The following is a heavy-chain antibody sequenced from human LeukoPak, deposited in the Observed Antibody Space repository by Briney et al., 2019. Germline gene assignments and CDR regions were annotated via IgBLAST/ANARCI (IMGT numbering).Heavy chain of an antibody. J-gene: IGHJ4*02. V-gene: IGHV3-30*03. D-gene: IGHD3-10*01. Sequence: GGSLRLSCAASGFTFSDAWMSWVRQAPGRGLEWVALMSYDGSNEYYADSAKGRFTISRDNAKNTLYLQMNSLTAEDTAVYYCTRGGMVGSGSYVTSDYWGQGTLVTVSS. CDR2: MSYDGSNE. CDR1: GFTFSDAW. CDR3: TRGGMVGSGSYVTSDY.